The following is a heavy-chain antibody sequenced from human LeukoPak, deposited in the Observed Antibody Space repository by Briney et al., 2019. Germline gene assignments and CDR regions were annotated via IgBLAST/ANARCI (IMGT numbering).Heavy chain of an antibody. CDR3: ARAPITMVRGAILSYYYYGMDV. V-gene: IGHV4-34*01. D-gene: IGHD3-10*01. J-gene: IGHJ6*02. CDR2: INHSGST. CDR1: GGSFSGYY. Sequence: SETLSLTCAVYGGSFSGYYWSWIRQPPGKGLEWIGEINHSGSTNYNPSLKSRVTMSVDTSKNQFSLRLSSVTAADTAVYYCARAPITMVRGAILSYYYYGMDVWGQGTTVTVSS.